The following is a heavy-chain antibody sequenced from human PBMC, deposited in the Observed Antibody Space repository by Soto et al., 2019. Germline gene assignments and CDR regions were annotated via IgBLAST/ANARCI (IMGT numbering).Heavy chain of an antibody. Sequence: GASLKISCKGSGYSFTSYWNGWGRQMHGKGLEWMGIIYPGDSDTRYSPSFQGQVTISADKSISTAYLQWSSLKASDTALYYCARHGSSGWSSPLPDYWGQGTLVTVS. J-gene: IGHJ4*02. CDR3: ARHGSSGWSSPLPDY. D-gene: IGHD6-19*01. CDR2: IYPGDSDT. CDR1: GYSFTSYW. V-gene: IGHV5-51*01.